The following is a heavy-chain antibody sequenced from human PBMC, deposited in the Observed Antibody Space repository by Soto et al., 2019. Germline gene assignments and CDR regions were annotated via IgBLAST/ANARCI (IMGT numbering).Heavy chain of an antibody. V-gene: IGHV4-31*03. D-gene: IGHD3-10*01. Sequence: SETLSLTCTVSGGSISSGGYYWSWIRQHPGKGLEWIGYIYYSGSTYYNPSLKSRVTISVDTSKNQFSLKLSSVTAADTAVYYCAREKSMVRGVPSNWFDPWGQGTLVTVSS. CDR1: GGSISSGGYY. CDR2: IYYSGST. CDR3: AREKSMVRGVPSNWFDP. J-gene: IGHJ5*02.